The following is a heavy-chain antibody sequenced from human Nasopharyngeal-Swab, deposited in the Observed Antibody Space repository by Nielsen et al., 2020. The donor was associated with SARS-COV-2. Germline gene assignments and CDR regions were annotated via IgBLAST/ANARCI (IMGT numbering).Heavy chain of an antibody. CDR3: VTMTMLTTVVWYFDL. D-gene: IGHD4/OR15-4a*01. J-gene: IGHJ2*01. Sequence: SVKVSCKASGGTFNSYAVSWVRRAPGQGLEWIGGIIPIFGTPNHAQQFRGRVTITADTSTSTAFMELSSLKSEDTAVYYCVTMTMLTTVVWYFDLWGRGTLVTASS. CDR1: GGTFNSYA. V-gene: IGHV1-69*06. CDR2: IIPIFGTP.